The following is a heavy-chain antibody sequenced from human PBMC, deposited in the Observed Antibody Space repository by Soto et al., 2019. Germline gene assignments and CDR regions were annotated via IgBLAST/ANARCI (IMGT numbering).Heavy chain of an antibody. CDR2: IYYSGST. CDR3: AMSGYDLKYYFDY. CDR1: GGSISSYY. Sequence: SETLSLTCTVSGGSISSYYWSWIRQPPGKGLEWIGYIYYSGSTNYNPSLKSRVTISVDTSKNQFSLKLSSVTAADTAVYYCAMSGYDLKYYFDYWGQGTLVTVSS. V-gene: IGHV4-59*08. J-gene: IGHJ4*02. D-gene: IGHD5-12*01.